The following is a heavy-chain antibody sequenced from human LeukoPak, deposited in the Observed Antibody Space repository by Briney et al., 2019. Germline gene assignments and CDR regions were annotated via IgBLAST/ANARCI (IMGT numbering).Heavy chain of an antibody. V-gene: IGHV3-43D*03. CDR2: ISWDGGST. Sequence: GGSLRLSCAASGFTFDDYAMHWVRQAPGKGLEWVSLISWDGGSTYYADSVKGRFTISRDNSKNSLYLQMNSQRAEDTALYYCAKDHVRYCGGDCSPGYWGQGTLVTVSS. J-gene: IGHJ4*02. D-gene: IGHD2-21*02. CDR1: GFTFDDYA. CDR3: AKDHVRYCGGDCSPGY.